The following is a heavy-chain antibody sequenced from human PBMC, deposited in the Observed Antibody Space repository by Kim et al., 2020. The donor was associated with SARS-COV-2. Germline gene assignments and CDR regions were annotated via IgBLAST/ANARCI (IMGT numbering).Heavy chain of an antibody. Sequence: GGSLRLSCAASGFTVSSNYMSWVRQAPGKGLEWVSFIYSGGSTYYADSVKGRFTISRDNSKNTLYLQMNSLRAEDPAVYYCAREVCSWAGPAGDSWGPG. J-gene: IGHJ4*02. CDR2: IYSGGST. CDR3: AREVCSWAGPAGDS. D-gene: IGHD6-13*01. V-gene: IGHV3-66*01. CDR1: GFTVSSNY.